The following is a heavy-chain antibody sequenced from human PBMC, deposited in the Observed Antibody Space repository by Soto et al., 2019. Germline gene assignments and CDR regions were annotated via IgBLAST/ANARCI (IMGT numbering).Heavy chain of an antibody. CDR1: GGSFSGYY. CDR2: INHSGST. Sequence: SETLSLTCAVYGGSFSGYYWSWIRQPPGKGLEWIGEINHSGSTNYNPSLKSRVTISVDTSKNQFSLKLSSVTAADTAVYYCARVAVAYDYWGQGTLVTVSS. D-gene: IGHD6-19*01. J-gene: IGHJ4*02. CDR3: ARVAVAYDY. V-gene: IGHV4-34*01.